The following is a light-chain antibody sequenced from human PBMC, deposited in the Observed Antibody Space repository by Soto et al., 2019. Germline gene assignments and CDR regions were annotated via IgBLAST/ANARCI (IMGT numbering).Light chain of an antibody. CDR1: QSVSSN. CDR3: QQYNNWPASFT. J-gene: IGKJ3*01. Sequence: EIVMTQCPATLSVSPGERAALSCRASQSVSSNLAWYQHRPGQAPRLLIYGASTRATGIPARFSGSGSGTEFTLTISSLQSEDFAVYYCQQYNNWPASFTFGPGTKVDI. CDR2: GAS. V-gene: IGKV3-15*01.